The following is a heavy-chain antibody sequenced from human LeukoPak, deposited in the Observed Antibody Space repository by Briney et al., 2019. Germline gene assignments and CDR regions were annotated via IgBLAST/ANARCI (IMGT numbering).Heavy chain of an antibody. CDR3: ARDRTNSRSFDY. V-gene: IGHV3-21*01. CDR1: GFTFSSYS. J-gene: IGHJ4*02. CDR2: ISSSSSYI. D-gene: IGHD2-21*01. Sequence: GWSLRLSCAASGFTFSSYSMNWVRQAPGKGLEWVSSISSSSSYIYYADSVKGRFTISRDNAKNSLYLQMNSLRAEDTAVYYCARDRTNSRSFDYWGQGTLVTVSS.